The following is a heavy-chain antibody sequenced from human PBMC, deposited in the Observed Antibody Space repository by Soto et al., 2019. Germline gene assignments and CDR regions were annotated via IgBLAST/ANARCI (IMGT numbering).Heavy chain of an antibody. Sequence: EVQLVETGGGLVQPGGSLRLSCAASGFTVFNNYMSWVRQAPGEGLEWVSVIFSGGSTSYADSVNGRFTVSRDSSKNTLYLQMTSLRAEETALYYCATHPSSLKWCQGTLVTVSP. CDR2: IFSGGST. CDR1: GFTVFNNY. CDR3: ATHPSSLK. V-gene: IGHV3-53*02. J-gene: IGHJ4*02.